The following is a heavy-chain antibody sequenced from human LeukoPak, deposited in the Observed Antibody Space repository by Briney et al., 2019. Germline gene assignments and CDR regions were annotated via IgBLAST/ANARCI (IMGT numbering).Heavy chain of an antibody. V-gene: IGHV3-11*03. CDR3: ARTSNHLDY. CDR2: ISSSSSYT. Sequence: GGSLRLSCAASGFTFSDYYMSWIRQAPGKGLEWVPYISSSSSYTNYADSVKGRFTISRDNAKNSLYLQMNSLRAEDTAVYYCARTSNHLDYWGQGTLVTVSS. J-gene: IGHJ4*02. D-gene: IGHD4-11*01. CDR1: GFTFSDYY.